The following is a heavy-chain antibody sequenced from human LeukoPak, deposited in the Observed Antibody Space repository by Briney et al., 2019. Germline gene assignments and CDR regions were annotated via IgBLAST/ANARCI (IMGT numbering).Heavy chain of an antibody. V-gene: IGHV3-30*02. CDR1: GFTFSSYG. Sequence: GGSLRLSCAASGFTFSSYGMHWVRQAPGKGLEWVAFIRYDGSNKYYADSVKGRFTISRDNSKNTLYLQMNSLRAEDTAVYYCANGGIIPAKTWGQGTLVTVSS. CDR2: IRYDGSNK. D-gene: IGHD2-2*01. CDR3: ANGGIIPAKT. J-gene: IGHJ5*02.